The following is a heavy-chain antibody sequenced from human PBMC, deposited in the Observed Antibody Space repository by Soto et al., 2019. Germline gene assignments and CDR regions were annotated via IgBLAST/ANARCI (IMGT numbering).Heavy chain of an antibody. V-gene: IGHV3-30-3*01. Sequence: QVHLVESGGGVVQPGRSLRLSCAASGFTFSNYAMHWVRQAPGKGLEWVAVISYDGSDKYNANSVKGRFTISRDNSKNTLYRQMNSLISEDTAVYYCARDTGPNGYNYYYFGMDVWCQGTTVTVSS. D-gene: IGHD5-18*01. CDR2: ISYDGSDK. CDR3: ARDTGPNGYNYYYFGMDV. J-gene: IGHJ6*02. CDR1: GFTFSNYA.